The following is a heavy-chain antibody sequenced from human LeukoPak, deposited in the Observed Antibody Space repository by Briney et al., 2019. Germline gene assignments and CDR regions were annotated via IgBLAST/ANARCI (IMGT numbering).Heavy chain of an antibody. V-gene: IGHV1-2*02. Sequence: ASVKVSCKASGNIFTGFYMHWVRQATGQGLEWMGLINPNSGGTKYAQTFQGRVTMTRDTSINTAYMELSRLRSDDTAVYYCARVPVAAAGTGWFDPWGQGTLVTVSS. J-gene: IGHJ5*02. D-gene: IGHD6-13*01. CDR3: ARVPVAAAGTGWFDP. CDR2: INPNSGGT. CDR1: GNIFTGFY.